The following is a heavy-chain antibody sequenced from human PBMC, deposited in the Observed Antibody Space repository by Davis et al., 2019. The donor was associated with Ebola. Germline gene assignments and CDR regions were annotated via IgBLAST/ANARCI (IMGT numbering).Heavy chain of an antibody. Sequence: GRFTISRDDSESIAYLQMNSLKTEDTAVYYCTRGSGYTYGPDFDFWGQGTLVTVSS. J-gene: IGHJ4*02. D-gene: IGHD5-18*01. CDR3: TRGSGYTYGPDFDF. V-gene: IGHV3-49*02.